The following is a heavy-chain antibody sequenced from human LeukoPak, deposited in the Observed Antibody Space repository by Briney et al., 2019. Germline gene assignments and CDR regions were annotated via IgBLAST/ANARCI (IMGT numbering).Heavy chain of an antibody. CDR1: AFTFNIYW. Sequence: GGSLRLSCAASAFTFNIYWMHWVRQVPGRGLEWVSRINGDESSTDYADSVKGRFTISRDNAKDTLYLHMNSLTAEDTAVYYCARGAKWAYYFDYWGQGTLVTVSS. CDR2: INGDESST. V-gene: IGHV3-74*01. CDR3: ARGAKWAYYFDY. J-gene: IGHJ4*02. D-gene: IGHD1-26*01.